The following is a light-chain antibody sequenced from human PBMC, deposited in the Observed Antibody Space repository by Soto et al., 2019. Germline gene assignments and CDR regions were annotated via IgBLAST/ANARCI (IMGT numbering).Light chain of an antibody. Sequence: IVMTQSPLSLPVTPGEPASISCRSSHSLLHSNGYTYLDWYLQKPGQSPQLLIYLGSSRAAGVPDRCSGSASGTDFTLIISILEAEDVGVYYCMQDLQTSYTFGQGTKLEIK. CDR1: HSLLHSNGYTY. CDR2: LGS. J-gene: IGKJ2*01. V-gene: IGKV2-28*01. CDR3: MQDLQTSYT.